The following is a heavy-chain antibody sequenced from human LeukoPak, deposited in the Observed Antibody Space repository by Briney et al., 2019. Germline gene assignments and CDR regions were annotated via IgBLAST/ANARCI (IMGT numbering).Heavy chain of an antibody. Sequence: SETLSLTCTVSGGSISSGGYSWSWIRQHPGKGLEWIGYIYYSGSTYYNPSLKSRVTISVDTSKNQFSLKLSSVTAADTAVYYCARDQGSGWHAFDIWGQGTMVTVSS. CDR1: GGSISSGGYS. CDR3: ARDQGSGWHAFDI. J-gene: IGHJ3*02. CDR2: IYYSGST. D-gene: IGHD3-22*01. V-gene: IGHV4-31*03.